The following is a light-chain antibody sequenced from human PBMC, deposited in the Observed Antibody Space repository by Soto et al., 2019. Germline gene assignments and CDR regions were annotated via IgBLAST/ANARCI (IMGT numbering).Light chain of an antibody. Sequence: QLVLTQPPSASGTPGQRVFISCSGSSSNIGGTNYAYWYQQLPGAAPKLLMHSNNLRPSGVPERISGSKSGTSASLAISGLQAEDEADYYCSSYTSSSTLVFGTGTKLTVL. V-gene: IGLV1-47*02. CDR1: SSNIGGTNY. CDR2: SNN. CDR3: SSYTSSSTLV. J-gene: IGLJ1*01.